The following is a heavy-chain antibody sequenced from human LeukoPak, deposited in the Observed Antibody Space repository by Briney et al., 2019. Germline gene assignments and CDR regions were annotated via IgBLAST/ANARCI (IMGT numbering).Heavy chain of an antibody. V-gene: IGHV4-39*07. CDR3: ARGGESYHGGRTLDY. J-gene: IGHJ4*02. CDR1: GGSISSGGYY. D-gene: IGHD1-26*01. Sequence: PSETLSLTCTVSGGSISSGGYYWGRIRQPPGKGLEWIGSIYYKGNTYLNPSLKSRVTISEATSMNQISLKLNSVTAADSAVYYCARGGESYHGGRTLDYWGQGTLVTVSS. CDR2: IYYKGNT.